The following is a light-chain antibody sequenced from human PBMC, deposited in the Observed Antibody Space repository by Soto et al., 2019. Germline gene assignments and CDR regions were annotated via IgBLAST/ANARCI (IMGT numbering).Light chain of an antibody. CDR1: TGAVTTGHY. J-gene: IGLJ1*01. CDR2: YTT. Sequence: QAVVTQEPSLTVSPGGTVTLTCGSSTGAVTTGHYPYWFQQTPGQAPRTLIYYTTNRHSWTPARFSGSLLGGKAALTLSGAQPEDEAEYYCLLSYNGPYVFGTGTKVTVL. V-gene: IGLV7-46*01. CDR3: LLSYNGPYV.